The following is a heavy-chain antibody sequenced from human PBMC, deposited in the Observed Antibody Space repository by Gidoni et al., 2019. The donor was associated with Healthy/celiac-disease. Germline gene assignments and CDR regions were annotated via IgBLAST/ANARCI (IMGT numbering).Heavy chain of an antibody. J-gene: IGHJ3*02. V-gene: IGHV4-30-4*01. Sequence: QVHLQESGPGLVKPSQTLYLTCPVSGGPISSGDYYWSWIRQPPGKGLEWIGYIYYSGSTYYNPSLKSRVTISVDTSKNQFSLKLSSVTAADTAVYYCARGSPVDTDAFDIWGQGTMVTVSS. CDR2: IYYSGST. CDR3: ARGSPVDTDAFDI. CDR1: GGPISSGDYY. D-gene: IGHD5-18*01.